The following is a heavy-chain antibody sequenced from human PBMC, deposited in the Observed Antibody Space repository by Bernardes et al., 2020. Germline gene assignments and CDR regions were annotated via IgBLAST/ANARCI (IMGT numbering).Heavy chain of an antibody. CDR3: ARIEEVTGRDY. CDR2: TMGAGSQR. CDR1: GFTASSNC. D-gene: IGHD2-15*01. J-gene: IGHJ4*02. Sequence: LSGAASGFTASSNCMRCAGQAPGKGLEWVVNTMGAGSQRSPVCSVRGRSTIPRDNAKNLPYLQMNSLRAEDTAVCYCARIEEVTGRDYWGQGTLVTGSS. V-gene: IGHV3-7*01.